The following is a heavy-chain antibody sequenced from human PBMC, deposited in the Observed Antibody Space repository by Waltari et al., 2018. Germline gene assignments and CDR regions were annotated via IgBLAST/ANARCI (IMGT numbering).Heavy chain of an antibody. CDR1: GFTFSSYA. J-gene: IGHJ4*02. CDR2: ISYDGSNK. D-gene: IGHD1-26*01. CDR3: ARDSGGMVAAFDY. V-gene: IGHV3-30-3*01. Sequence: QVQLVESGGGVVQPGRSLRLSCAASGFTFSSYAMHWVRPAPGKGLEWVAVISYDGSNKYYADSVKGRFTISRDNSKNTLYLQMNSLRAEDTAVYYCARDSGGMVAAFDYWGQGTLVTVSS.